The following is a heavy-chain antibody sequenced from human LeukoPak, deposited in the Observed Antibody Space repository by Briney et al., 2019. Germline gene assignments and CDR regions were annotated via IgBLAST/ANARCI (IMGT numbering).Heavy chain of an antibody. J-gene: IGHJ4*02. CDR3: ARDYCSSTSCYNTFVY. D-gene: IGHD2-2*02. V-gene: IGHV3-7*03. Sequence: GGSLRLSCAASGFTFSNSWMSWVRQAPGKGLEWVANIKQDGSEKYYVDSVKGRFTISRDNAKNSLYLQMNSLRAEDTAVYYCARDYCSSTSCYNTFVYWGQGTLVTVSS. CDR1: GFTFSNSW. CDR2: IKQDGSEK.